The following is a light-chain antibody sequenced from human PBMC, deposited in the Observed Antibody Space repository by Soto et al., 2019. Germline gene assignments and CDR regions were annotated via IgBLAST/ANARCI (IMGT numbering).Light chain of an antibody. Sequence: QSALTQPASVSGSPGQSITISCTGTSSDVGSYNLVSWYQQHPGKAPKLMIYEGSKRPSGVSNRFSGSKSGDTATLTISGLRPEDESFYFCSSYSSTDALLVFGGGTKLTVL. J-gene: IGLJ2*01. CDR3: SSYSSTDALLV. V-gene: IGLV2-14*02. CDR2: EGS. CDR1: SSDVGSYNL.